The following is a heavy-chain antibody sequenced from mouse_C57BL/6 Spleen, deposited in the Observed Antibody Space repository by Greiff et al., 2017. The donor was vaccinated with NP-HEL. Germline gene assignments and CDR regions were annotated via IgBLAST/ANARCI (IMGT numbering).Heavy chain of an antibody. Sequence: EVQGVESGGGLVKPGGSLKLSCAASGFTFSSYTMSWVRQTPEKRLEWVATISGGGGNTYYPDSVKGRFTISRDNAKNTLYLQMSSLRSEDTALYYCARRYYGSSWDYAMDYWGQGTSVTVSS. CDR1: GFTFSSYT. CDR3: ARRYYGSSWDYAMDY. V-gene: IGHV5-9*01. CDR2: ISGGGGNT. J-gene: IGHJ4*01. D-gene: IGHD1-1*01.